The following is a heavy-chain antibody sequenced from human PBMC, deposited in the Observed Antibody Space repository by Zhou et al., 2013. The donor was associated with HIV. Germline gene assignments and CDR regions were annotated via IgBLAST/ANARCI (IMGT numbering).Heavy chain of an antibody. CDR3: ARDRGYCNGGSCYPFDL. J-gene: IGHJ4*02. V-gene: IGHV1-69*14. D-gene: IGHD2-15*01. Sequence: QVQLVQSGAEVKKPGSSVKVSCKASGGTFSSLTISWVRQAPGQGLEWMGGIIPMFGTANYAQKFQGRVTNTADKSTSTVYMELSSLTSEDTAVYYCARDRGYCNGGSCYPFDLWGQGTLITVXS. CDR1: GGTFSSLT. CDR2: IIPMFGTA.